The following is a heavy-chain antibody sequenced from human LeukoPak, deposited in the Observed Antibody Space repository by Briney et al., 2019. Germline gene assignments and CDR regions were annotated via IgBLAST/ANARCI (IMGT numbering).Heavy chain of an antibody. CDR3: RGRNKRGTLSLPYGSGGYPFDY. D-gene: IGHD3-10*01. V-gene: IGHV4-34*01. Sequence: SETLSLTCAVYGGSFSGYYWSWIRQPPGKGLEWIGEINHSGSTNYNPSLKSRVTLSVDTSKTQFSLKLISVTAADTAVYYCRGRNKRGTLSLPYGSGGYPFDYWGQGTLVTVSS. CDR2: INHSGST. J-gene: IGHJ4*02. CDR1: GGSFSGYY.